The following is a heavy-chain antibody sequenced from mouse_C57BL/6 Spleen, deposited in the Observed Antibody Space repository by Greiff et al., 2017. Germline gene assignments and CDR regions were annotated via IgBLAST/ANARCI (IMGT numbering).Heavy chain of an antibody. V-gene: IGHV14-2*01. CDR1: GFNIKDYY. Sequence: VQLQQSGAELVKPGASVKLSCTASGFNIKDYYMHWVKQRTEQGLEWIGRIAPEDGETKYAPKFQGKAPITADNSTNTAYLQLSSLTSEDTAVYYCARVYYGNSYAMDYWGQGTSVTVSS. J-gene: IGHJ4*01. CDR2: IAPEDGET. CDR3: ARVYYGNSYAMDY. D-gene: IGHD2-1*01.